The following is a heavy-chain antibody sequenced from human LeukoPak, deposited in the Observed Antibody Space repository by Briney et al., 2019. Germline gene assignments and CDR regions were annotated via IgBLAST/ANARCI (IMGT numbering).Heavy chain of an antibody. V-gene: IGHV3-15*01. CDR3: TTFTRIAVAGYYYYYGMDV. J-gene: IGHJ6*04. CDR2: IKSKTDGWTT. Sequence: GGSLRLSCAASGFTFSNAWMSWVRQAPGKGLEWVGRIKSKTDGWTTDYAAPVKGRFTISRDDSKNTLYLQMNSLKTEDAAVYYCTTFTRIAVAGYYYYYGMDVWGKGTTVTVSS. CDR1: GFTFSNAW. D-gene: IGHD6-19*01.